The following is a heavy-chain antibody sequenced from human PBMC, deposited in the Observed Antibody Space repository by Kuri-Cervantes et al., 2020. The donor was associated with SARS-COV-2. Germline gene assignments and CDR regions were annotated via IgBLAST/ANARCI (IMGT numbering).Heavy chain of an antibody. Sequence: GESLKISCAASGFTFSSYGMHWVRQAPGKGLEWVTVIWYDGSNKYYADSVKGRSTISRDNSKNTLYLQMNSLRAEDTAVYYCARQPDRRYGMDVWGQGTTVTVSS. CDR2: IWYDGSNK. V-gene: IGHV3-33*01. CDR1: GFTFSSYG. CDR3: ARQPDRRYGMDV. J-gene: IGHJ6*02.